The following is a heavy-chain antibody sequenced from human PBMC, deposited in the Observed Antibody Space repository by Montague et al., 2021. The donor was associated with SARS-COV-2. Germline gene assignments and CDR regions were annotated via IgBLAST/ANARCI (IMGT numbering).Heavy chain of an antibody. CDR1: GGSISTYY. J-gene: IGHJ6*02. CDR3: ARLPYDNSYGMDV. Sequence: SETLSLSCTVSGGSISTYYWNWIRQFPGKGLEWIGYIDYSESTNYNPSLQSRVILSVDRSKIQFSLKLNSVTAADTAIYYCARLPYDNSYGMDVWGQGTTVTVSS. D-gene: IGHD3-9*01. CDR2: IDYSEST. V-gene: IGHV4-59*01.